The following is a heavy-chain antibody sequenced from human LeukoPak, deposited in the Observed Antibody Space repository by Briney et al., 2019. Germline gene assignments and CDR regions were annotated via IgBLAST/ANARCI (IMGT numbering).Heavy chain of an antibody. D-gene: IGHD1-26*01. J-gene: IGHJ3*01. CDR3: AKTRVQWEVLNDSFDR. CDR1: GFTFSSYG. CDR2: ISDSGGST. V-gene: IGHV3-23*01. Sequence: GGSLRLSCAASGFTFSSYGMSWVRQAPGKGLEWVSGISDSGGSTYYADSVKGRFTISRDNSKNTLYLQVNGLRAEDTAIYYCAKTRVQWEVLNDSFDRWGQGTMVTVSS.